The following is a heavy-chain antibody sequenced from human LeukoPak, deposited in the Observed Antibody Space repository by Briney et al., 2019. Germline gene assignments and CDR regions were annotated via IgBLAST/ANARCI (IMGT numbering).Heavy chain of an antibody. CDR1: GFTFSSYG. CDR2: IWYDGSNK. Sequence: PGGSLRLSCAASGFTFSSYGMHWVRQAPGKGLEWVAVIWYDGSNKYYADSVKGRFTISRDNSKNTLYLQMNSLRAEDTAVYYCARGARILYPGSHYYYGMDVWGQGTTVTVSS. CDR3: ARGARILYPGSHYYYGMDV. V-gene: IGHV3-33*01. D-gene: IGHD2-8*01. J-gene: IGHJ6*02.